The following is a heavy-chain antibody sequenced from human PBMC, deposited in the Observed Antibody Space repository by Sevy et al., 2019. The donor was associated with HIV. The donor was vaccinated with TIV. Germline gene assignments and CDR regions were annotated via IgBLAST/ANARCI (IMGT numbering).Heavy chain of an antibody. D-gene: IGHD6-19*01. CDR1: GFTFSSYS. Sequence: GGSLRLSCAASGFTFSSYSMNWVRQAPGKGLEWVSYIGRSSSTIYYVDSVKGRITIPRDNAKNTLYLQMNSLRAEDTAVYYCARSPPYSSGWYGIDYWGQGTLVTVSS. CDR2: IGRSSSTI. CDR3: ARSPPYSSGWYGIDY. V-gene: IGHV3-48*01. J-gene: IGHJ4*02.